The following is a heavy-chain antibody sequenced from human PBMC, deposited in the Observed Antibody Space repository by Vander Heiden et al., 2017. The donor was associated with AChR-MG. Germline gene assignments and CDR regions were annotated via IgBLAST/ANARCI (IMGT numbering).Heavy chain of an antibody. CDR3: SRDSRYCTCGVCYFEE. J-gene: IGHJ1*01. V-gene: IGHV3-74*01. Sequence: EVQLVESGGGVVQPGGSLRLSCEASGLTFSSYRMHWVRQAPGKGLVWVARTNGDGSRTSYVDSVKGRFTISRDNAKNTLYLQMNSLRAEETAVYYCSRDSRYCTCGVCYFEEWGQGTLVTVSP. CDR2: TNGDGSRT. CDR1: GLTFSSYR. D-gene: IGHD2-8*02.